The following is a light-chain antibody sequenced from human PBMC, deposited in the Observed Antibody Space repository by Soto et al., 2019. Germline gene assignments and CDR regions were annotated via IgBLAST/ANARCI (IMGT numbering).Light chain of an antibody. V-gene: IGKV1D-16*01. J-gene: IGKJ5*01. CDR3: QQYNSYSIT. Sequence: DIRLTQSPSSVSASVGDRVTITCRASQVMSSWLAWYQQKPGKAPKLLIFAASSLQSGVPSRFSGSGSGTEFTLTISSLQPDDFATYYCQQYNSYSITFGQGTRLEIK. CDR1: QVMSSW. CDR2: AAS.